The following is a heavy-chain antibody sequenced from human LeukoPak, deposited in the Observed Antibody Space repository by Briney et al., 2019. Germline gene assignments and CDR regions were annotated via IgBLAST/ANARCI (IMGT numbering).Heavy chain of an antibody. Sequence: GGSLRLSCAASGFTFSSYSMNWVRQAPGKGLEWVSSISSSSSYIYYADSVKGRFTISRDNAKNSLYLQMNSLRAEDTAVYYCARDRVVVPAADGYGMDVWGQGTTVTVSS. D-gene: IGHD2-2*01. J-gene: IGHJ6*02. CDR1: GFTFSSYS. CDR2: ISSSSSYI. CDR3: ARDRVVVPAADGYGMDV. V-gene: IGHV3-21*01.